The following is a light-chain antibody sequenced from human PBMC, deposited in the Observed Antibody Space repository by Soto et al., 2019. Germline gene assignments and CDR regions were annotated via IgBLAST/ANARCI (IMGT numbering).Light chain of an antibody. CDR2: KAS. CDR1: QSINNW. J-gene: IGKJ2*01. Sequence: DIQMTQSPYTLSASVGDRVTITCRASQSINNWLAWYQQKPGKAPKLLIYKASSLESGVPSRFSGSGFGTEFTLTISSLQPDDFATYYCQQYNRYSTFGQGTKLEIK. V-gene: IGKV1-5*03. CDR3: QQYNRYST.